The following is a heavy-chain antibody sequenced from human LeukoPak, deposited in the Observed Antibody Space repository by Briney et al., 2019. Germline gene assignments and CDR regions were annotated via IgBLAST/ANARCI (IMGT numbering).Heavy chain of an antibody. J-gene: IGHJ4*02. CDR2: INPNSGGT. Sequence: ASVKVSCKASGYTLTGYYMHWVRQAPGQGLEWMGWINPNSGGTNYAQKFQGRVTMTRDTSISTAYMELSRLRSDDTAVYYCARPPSPHSYQLLGYWGQGTLVTVSS. CDR1: GYTLTGYY. CDR3: ARPPSPHSYQLLGY. V-gene: IGHV1-2*02. D-gene: IGHD2-2*01.